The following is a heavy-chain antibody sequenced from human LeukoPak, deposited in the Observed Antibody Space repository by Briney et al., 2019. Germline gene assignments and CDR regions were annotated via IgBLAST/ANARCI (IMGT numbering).Heavy chain of an antibody. CDR2: ISSSSSYI. CDR1: GFTFSSYS. D-gene: IGHD5-18*01. J-gene: IGHJ4*02. CDR3: ARAADTAMVQSSFDY. V-gene: IGHV3-21*01. Sequence: PGGSPRLSCAASGFTFSSYSMNWVRQAPGKGLEWVSSISSSSSYIYYADSVKGRFTISRDNAKNSLYLQMNSLRAEDTAVYYCARAADTAMVQSSFDYWGQGTLVTVSS.